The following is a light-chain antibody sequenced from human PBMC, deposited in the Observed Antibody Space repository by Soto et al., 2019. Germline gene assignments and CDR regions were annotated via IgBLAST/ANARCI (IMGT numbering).Light chain of an antibody. V-gene: IGLV1-40*01. CDR3: QSYDISLSGVV. CDR2: GNS. Sequence: QAVVTQPPSVSGAPGQRVTISCTGSSSNIGAGYDVHWYQQFPGTAPKSLIYGNSNRPSGVPDRFSGSKSGTSASLAITGLQAEDEADYYCQSYDISLSGVVFGGGTKLTVL. J-gene: IGLJ2*01. CDR1: SSNIGAGYD.